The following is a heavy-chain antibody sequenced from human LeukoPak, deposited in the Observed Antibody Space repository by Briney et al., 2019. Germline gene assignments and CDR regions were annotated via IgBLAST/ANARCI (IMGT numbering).Heavy chain of an antibody. J-gene: IGHJ5*02. V-gene: IGHV3-74*01. CDR1: GFTFSSYW. Sequence: GGSLRLSCAASGFTFSSYWMHWVRQPPGKGLVWVSRINSDESSTNYADSVKGRFTISRDNAKNTLYLQMNSLRAEDTAVHYCARARGLGYGDDVRWFDPWGQGTLVTVSS. CDR3: ARARGLGYGDDVRWFDP. CDR2: INSDESST. D-gene: IGHD4-17*01.